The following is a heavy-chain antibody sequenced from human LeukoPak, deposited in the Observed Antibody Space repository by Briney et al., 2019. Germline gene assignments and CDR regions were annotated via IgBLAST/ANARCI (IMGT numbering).Heavy chain of an antibody. V-gene: IGHV3-30*18. CDR3: AKDGTYDILTGYHDY. CDR1: GFTFSSYA. J-gene: IGHJ4*02. D-gene: IGHD3-9*01. Sequence: GGSLRLSCAASGFTFSSYAMSWVRQAPGKGLEWVAVISYDGSNKYYADSVKGRFTISRDNSKNTLYLQMNSLRAEDTAVYYCAKDGTYDILTGYHDYWGQGTLVTVSS. CDR2: ISYDGSNK.